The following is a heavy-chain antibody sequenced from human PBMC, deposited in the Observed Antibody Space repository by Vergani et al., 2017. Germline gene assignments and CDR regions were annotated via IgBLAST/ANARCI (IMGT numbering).Heavy chain of an antibody. J-gene: IGHJ6*03. CDR1: GGSLSGYY. CDR3: ARQKDYYMDV. V-gene: IGHV4-59*06. Sequence: QVHLQQRGAGVLKPSETLSLTCGVIGGSLSGYYWSWVRQRPGMGLDWIGYIYYSGTTYYNPSLESRLTISLDTSENPLSLKWTSVTAADTAVYYCARQKDYYMDVGGKGATVTVS. CDR2: IYYSGTT.